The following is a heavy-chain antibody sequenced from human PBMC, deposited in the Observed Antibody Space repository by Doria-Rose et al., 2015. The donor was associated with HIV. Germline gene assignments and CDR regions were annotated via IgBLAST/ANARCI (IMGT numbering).Heavy chain of an antibody. CDR2: IFSDDER. CDR1: GVSLSSPGMG. Sequence: SGPVLVKPTETLTLTCTVSGVSLSSPGMGVSWIRQPPGKALERLANIFSDDERSFKTSLKSGLTISRGTSKSQVVLTMTDMDPVDTATYYCARIKSSRWYHKYYFDFWGQGTLVIVSA. D-gene: IGHD6-13*01. CDR3: ARIKSSRWYHKYYFDF. J-gene: IGHJ4*02. V-gene: IGHV2-26*01.